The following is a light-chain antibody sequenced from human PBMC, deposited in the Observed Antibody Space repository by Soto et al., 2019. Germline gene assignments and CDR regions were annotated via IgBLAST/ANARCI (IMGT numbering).Light chain of an antibody. V-gene: IGKV1-6*02. CDR2: GAY. CDR3: LQDYSNPLT. Sequence: AIQMTQSPSFLSASVGDRVTITCRSSHYIRDDVGWYQQKPGKAPRLLIFGAYKLQSGGPSRFSGSESATEFTLTISSLQPEDFAIYYCLQDYSNPLTFGGGTKVVI. J-gene: IGKJ4*01. CDR1: HYIRDD.